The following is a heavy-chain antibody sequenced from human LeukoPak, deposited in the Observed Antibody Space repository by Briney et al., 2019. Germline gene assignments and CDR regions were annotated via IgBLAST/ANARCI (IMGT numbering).Heavy chain of an antibody. CDR2: INHSGST. J-gene: IGHJ4*02. V-gene: IGHV4-34*01. CDR3: ARDGRLWLPFDY. Sequence: PSETLSLTCAVYGGSFSGYYWSWIRQPPGKGLEWIGEINHSGSTNYNPSLKSRVTISVGTSKNQFSLKLSSVTAADTAVYYCARDGRLWLPFDYWGQGTLVTVSS. CDR1: GGSFSGYY. D-gene: IGHD5-18*01.